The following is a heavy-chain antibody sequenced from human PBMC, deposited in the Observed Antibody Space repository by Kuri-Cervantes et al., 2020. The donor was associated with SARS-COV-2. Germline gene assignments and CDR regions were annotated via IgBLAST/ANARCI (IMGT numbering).Heavy chain of an antibody. D-gene: IGHD5-18*01. CDR3: ARDLGRGYSYGLELYYYYGRDV. Sequence: GESLKNSCAAKGCTFSSYSMNWVRQAPGKGLEWVSSISSSSSYIYYADSVKGRFTISRDNAKNSLERQMNSLRAEDTAVYDCARDLGRGYSYGLELYYYYGRDVWGQGTTVTVSS. J-gene: IGHJ6*02. CDR2: ISSSSSYI. V-gene: IGHV3-21*01. CDR1: GCTFSSYS.